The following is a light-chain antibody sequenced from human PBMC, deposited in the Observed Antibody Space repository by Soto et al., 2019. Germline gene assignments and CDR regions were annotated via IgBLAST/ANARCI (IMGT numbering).Light chain of an antibody. CDR3: QQYGSSVYT. V-gene: IGKV3-20*01. CDR1: QSVSSNY. J-gene: IGKJ2*01. Sequence: ENVLTQFPGTLSLSPGERATLSCRASQSVSSNYLAWYQQKPGQAPRLLIYGASSRAAGIPDRFRGSGSGTDFTLTISRLEPEDFAVYYCQQYGSSVYTFVQGTKLESK. CDR2: GAS.